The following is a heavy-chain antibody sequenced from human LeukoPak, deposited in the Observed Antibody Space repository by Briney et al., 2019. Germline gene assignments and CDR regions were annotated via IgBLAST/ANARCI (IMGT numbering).Heavy chain of an antibody. CDR2: ISAYNGNT. V-gene: IGHV1-18*01. CDR3: ARGGASGELNP. J-gene: IGHJ5*02. D-gene: IGHD3-10*01. Sequence: ASVKVSCKASGYTFTAYGISWVRQAPGQGLEWMGWISAYNGNTNYAQKLQGRITMTTDTSTNTAYMELRSLRSDDTALYYCARGGASGELNPWGQGTLVTVSS. CDR1: GYTFTAYG.